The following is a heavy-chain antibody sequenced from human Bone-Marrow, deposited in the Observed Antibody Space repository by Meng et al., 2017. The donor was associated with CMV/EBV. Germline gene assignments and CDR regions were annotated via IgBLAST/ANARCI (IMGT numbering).Heavy chain of an antibody. V-gene: IGHV1-46*01. CDR3: ARGRESGYRGGMTSARGAFDV. CDR2: INPSGSST. J-gene: IGHJ3*01. CDR1: GYTFTTYV. Sequence: SVTVSCKASGYTFTTYVMSWVRQAPGQGLEWMGIINPSGSSTTYAQKFQGRVTMTRDTATNTVYMELSSLRAEDTAVYYCARGRESGYRGGMTSARGAFDVWGQGTTVTVSS. D-gene: IGHD3-3*01.